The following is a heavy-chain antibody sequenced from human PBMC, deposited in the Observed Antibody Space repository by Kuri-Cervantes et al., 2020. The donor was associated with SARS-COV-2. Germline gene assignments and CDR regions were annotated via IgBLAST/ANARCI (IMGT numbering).Heavy chain of an antibody. CDR1: GFTFNKYA. CDR2: ISGSGDRT. CDR3: AKDTERTPYLDF. Sequence: GESLKISCAASGFTFNKYAMSWVRQAPGKGLEWVSGISGSGDRTHYGDAVEGRFTISRDNSKDTVHLQMNSLTGDDTAIYYCAKDTERTPYLDFWGQGTPVTVSS. V-gene: IGHV3-23*01. J-gene: IGHJ4*02. D-gene: IGHD1-1*01.